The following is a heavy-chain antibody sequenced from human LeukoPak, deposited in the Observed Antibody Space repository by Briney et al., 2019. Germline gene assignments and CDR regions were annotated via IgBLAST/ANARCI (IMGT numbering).Heavy chain of an antibody. J-gene: IGHJ4*02. CDR2: IYTSGST. D-gene: IGHD4-17*01. Sequence: PSETLSLTCTVTGGSISNHYWSWIRQSAGKGLEWIGRIYTSGSTDYNPSLKSRVTISVDTSKNQFSLRLTSVTAADTAVYYCARLHGDLGGDDYWGQGTLVTVSS. CDR1: GGSISNHY. V-gene: IGHV4-4*07. CDR3: ARLHGDLGGDDY.